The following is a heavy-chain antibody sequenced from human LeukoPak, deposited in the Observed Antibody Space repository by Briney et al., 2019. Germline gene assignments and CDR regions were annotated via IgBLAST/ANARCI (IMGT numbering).Heavy chain of an antibody. CDR3: TVGGGIKTPINY. CDR2: IYSGGST. Sequence: GGSLRLSCAASGFTVSSNYMSWVRQAPGKGLEWVSVIYSGGSTYYADSVKGRFTISRDNSKNTLYLQMNSLRAEDAAVYLCTVGGGIKTPINYWGQGTLVTVSS. CDR1: GFTVSSNY. V-gene: IGHV3-53*01. D-gene: IGHD1-26*01. J-gene: IGHJ4*02.